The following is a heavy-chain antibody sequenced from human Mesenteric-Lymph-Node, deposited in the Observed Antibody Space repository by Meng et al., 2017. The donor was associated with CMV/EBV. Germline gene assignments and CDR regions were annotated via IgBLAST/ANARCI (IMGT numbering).Heavy chain of an antibody. CDR1: GFIFSSHG. Sequence: GESLKISCAASGFIFSSHGMSWVRQVPGKGLEWVSVIHSGGITTYYADSVKGRFTISRDDSKNTLYLQMNSLRVEDTAVYYCAKHLWVPAAPYAVDVWGQGTVVTVSS. CDR2: IHSGGITT. CDR3: AKHLWVPAAPYAVDV. J-gene: IGHJ3*01. V-gene: IGHV3-23*03. D-gene: IGHD2-2*01.